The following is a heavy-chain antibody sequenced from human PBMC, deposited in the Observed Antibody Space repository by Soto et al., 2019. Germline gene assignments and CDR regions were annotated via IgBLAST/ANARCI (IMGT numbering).Heavy chain of an antibody. CDR2: IKEDGSDK. Sequence: VQLVESGGALVQPGESLRLSCAASGFTFEKYWMTWARQAPGKGLELVANIKEDGSDKTYVDSVKGRFTVSRDNTKDFLFLQMNSLRDEDTAVYYCARGRSTDYWGQGTLVIVSS. V-gene: IGHV3-7*01. CDR3: ARGRSTDY. CDR1: GFTFEKYW. J-gene: IGHJ4*02.